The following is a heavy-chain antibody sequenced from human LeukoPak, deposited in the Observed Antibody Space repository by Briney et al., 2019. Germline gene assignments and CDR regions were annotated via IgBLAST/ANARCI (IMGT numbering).Heavy chain of an antibody. CDR1: GFTFSTYA. V-gene: IGHV3-23*01. J-gene: IGHJ4*02. CDR3: AKQGSDFWTYFDS. CDR2: IGTTGGSA. D-gene: IGHD3/OR15-3a*01. Sequence: GGSLRLSCAASGFTFSTYAMNWVRQAPGKGLEWVSGIGTTGGSAYYADSVKGRFTISRDNSKNTPNLQMNSLRAEDTAVYYCAKQGSDFWTYFDSWGQGTLVTVAS.